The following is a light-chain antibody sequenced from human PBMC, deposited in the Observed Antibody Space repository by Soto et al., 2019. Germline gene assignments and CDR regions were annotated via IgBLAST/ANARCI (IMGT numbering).Light chain of an antibody. Sequence: DIQMTQSPSTLSASVGDRVTITCRASQSISSWLAWYQQKPGKAPKLLIYKASSLESGVPLTFSGSGSGTEFTLTISILQPDDFATYYCLQYKSYSTWTFGQGTKVEI. CDR1: QSISSW. CDR2: KAS. V-gene: IGKV1-5*03. CDR3: LQYKSYSTWT. J-gene: IGKJ1*01.